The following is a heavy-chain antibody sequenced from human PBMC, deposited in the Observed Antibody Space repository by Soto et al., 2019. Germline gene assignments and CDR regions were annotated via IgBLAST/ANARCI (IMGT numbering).Heavy chain of an antibody. CDR1: GYTFTSYG. CDR3: ARCAPYPDYYYYGMDV. V-gene: IGHV1-18*01. J-gene: IGHJ6*02. CDR2: ISAYNGNT. Sequence: QVQLVQSGAEVKKPGASVKVSCKASGYTFTSYGISWVRQAPGQGLECMGWISAYNGNTNYAQKLQGRVTMTTDTPTSTAYMELRSLRSDDTAVYYCARCAPYPDYYYYGMDVWGHGTTVTVFS.